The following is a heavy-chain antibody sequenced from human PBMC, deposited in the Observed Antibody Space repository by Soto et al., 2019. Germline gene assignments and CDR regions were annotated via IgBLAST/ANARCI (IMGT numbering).Heavy chain of an antibody. CDR2: IIPIFGTA. CDR1: GGTFSSYA. Sequence: SVKVPCKASGGTFSSYAISWVRQAPGQGLEWMGGIIPIFGTANYAQKFQGRVTITADRSTSTAYMELSSLRSEDTAVYYCARGVYCSGGSCSHDAFDIWGQGTMVTVSS. D-gene: IGHD2-15*01. V-gene: IGHV1-69*06. J-gene: IGHJ3*02. CDR3: ARGVYCSGGSCSHDAFDI.